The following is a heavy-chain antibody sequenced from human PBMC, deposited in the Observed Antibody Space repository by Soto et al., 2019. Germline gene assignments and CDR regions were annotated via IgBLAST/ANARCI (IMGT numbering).Heavy chain of an antibody. CDR3: ARRVQILGPHYYFDY. CDR2: MNQDGSEK. Sequence: PGGSLRLSGVASGFSFISYWMTWVRQAPGKGLEWVANMNQDGSEKYFVDSVKGRFTISRDNAENSLSLQMNSLRAEDTAVYYCARRVQILGPHYYFDYWGQGALVTVSS. V-gene: IGHV3-7*01. J-gene: IGHJ4*02. CDR1: GFSFISYW. D-gene: IGHD2-15*01.